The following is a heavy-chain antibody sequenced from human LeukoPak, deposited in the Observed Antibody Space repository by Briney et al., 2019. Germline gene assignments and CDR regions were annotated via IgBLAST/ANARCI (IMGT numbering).Heavy chain of an antibody. Sequence: ASVKVSCKASGYTFTSYGISWVRQAPGQGLEWMGWISAYNGNTNYAQKLQGRVTMTTDTSTSTAYMELRSLRPDDTAVYYCARDSHFMVRGVITSRFDPWGQGTLVTVSS. J-gene: IGHJ5*02. CDR1: GYTFTSYG. V-gene: IGHV1-18*01. CDR2: ISAYNGNT. D-gene: IGHD3-10*01. CDR3: ARDSHFMVRGVITSRFDP.